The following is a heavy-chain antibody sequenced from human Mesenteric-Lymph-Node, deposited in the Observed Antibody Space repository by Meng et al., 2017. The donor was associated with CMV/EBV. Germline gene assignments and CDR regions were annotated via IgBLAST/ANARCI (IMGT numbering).Heavy chain of an antibody. D-gene: IGHD3-3*01. Sequence: GGSLTLSCVASGVTFSNYRMSWVRHAPGKGLEWVANIKQDGSERYYMDSVKGRFSISRDNAKNSLYLQMSILRAEDTAAYYCGRVEKFWSGETHHYGLDVWGQGTTVTVSS. J-gene: IGHJ6*02. CDR1: GVTFSNYR. V-gene: IGHV3-7*01. CDR2: IKQDGSER. CDR3: GRVEKFWSGETHHYGLDV.